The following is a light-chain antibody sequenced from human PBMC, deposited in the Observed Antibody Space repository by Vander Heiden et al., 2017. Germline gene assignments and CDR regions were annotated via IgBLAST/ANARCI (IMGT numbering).Light chain of an antibody. Sequence: QSALPQPASVSGSPVQSITISCTGPSSAAGGFTTVSSSHTHPATDPKRMIDDVRNRPSGDSNRCSGAKSGNTASLTISGLQAEDEADYYCSSYTSSSTPWVFGGGTKLTVL. CDR3: SSYTSSSTPWV. V-gene: IGLV2-14*03. CDR2: DVR. J-gene: IGLJ3*02. CDR1: SSAAGGFTT.